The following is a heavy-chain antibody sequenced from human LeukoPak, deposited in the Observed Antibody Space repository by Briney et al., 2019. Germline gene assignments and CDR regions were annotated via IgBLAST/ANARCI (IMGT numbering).Heavy chain of an antibody. J-gene: IGHJ6*03. V-gene: IGHV4-39*01. D-gene: IGHD6-19*01. CDR3: ARHLHSSGWYYYYYMDV. CDR1: GGSTSSSSYY. CDR2: IYYSGST. Sequence: TSETLSLTCTVSGGSTSSSSYYWGWIRQPPGKGLEWIGSIYYSGSTYYNPSLKSRVTISVDTSKNQFSLKLSSVTAADTAVYYCARHLHSSGWYYYYYMDVWGKGTTVTVSS.